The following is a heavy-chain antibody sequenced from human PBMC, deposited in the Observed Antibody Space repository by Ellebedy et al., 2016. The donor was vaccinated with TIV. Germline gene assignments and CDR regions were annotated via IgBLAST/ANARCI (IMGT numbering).Heavy chain of an antibody. CDR1: GFRFGDYA. Sequence: GESLKISCAASGFRFGDYAMSWVRQAPGKGLEWVSALGGSSENTYYADTVQGRFTISRDNSENTLYLQMNSLRAEDTAVYYCAKTASKGRGWRTPIDYWGQGTLVTVSS. D-gene: IGHD6-19*01. V-gene: IGHV3-23*01. CDR2: LGGSSENT. J-gene: IGHJ4*02. CDR3: AKTASKGRGWRTPIDY.